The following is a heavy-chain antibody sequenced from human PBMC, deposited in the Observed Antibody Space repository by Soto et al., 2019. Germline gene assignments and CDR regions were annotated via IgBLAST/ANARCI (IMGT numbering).Heavy chain of an antibody. CDR3: ARNGVIAAAAGYYYYMDV. V-gene: IGHV1-46*03. D-gene: IGHD6-13*01. CDR1: GYTFTSYY. Sequence: GASVKVSCKASGYTFTSYYMHWVRQAPGQGLEWMGIINPSGGSTSYAQKFQGRVTMTRDTSTSTVYMELSSLRSEDTAVYYCARNGVIAAAAGYYYYMDVWGKGTTVTVSS. J-gene: IGHJ6*03. CDR2: INPSGGST.